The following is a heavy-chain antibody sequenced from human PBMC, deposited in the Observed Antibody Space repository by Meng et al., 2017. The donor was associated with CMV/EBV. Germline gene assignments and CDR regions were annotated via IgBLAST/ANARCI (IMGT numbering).Heavy chain of an antibody. Sequence: GSLRLSCTVSGGSISSYYWSWIRQPPGKGLEWIGYIYYSGSTNYNPSLKSRVTISVDTSKNQFSLKLSSVTAADPAVYYCARGVSYGSFYYYGMDVWGQGTTVTVSS. V-gene: IGHV4-59*01. CDR1: GGSISSYY. CDR2: IYYSGST. J-gene: IGHJ6*02. CDR3: ARGVSYGSFYYYGMDV. D-gene: IGHD5-18*01.